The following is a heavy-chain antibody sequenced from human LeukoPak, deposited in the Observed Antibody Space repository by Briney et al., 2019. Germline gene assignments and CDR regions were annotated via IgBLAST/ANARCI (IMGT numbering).Heavy chain of an antibody. J-gene: IGHJ5*02. CDR3: ARLDSSSIENWFDP. CDR1: GGSISSSSYY. D-gene: IGHD3-22*01. V-gene: IGHV4-39*01. Sequence: SETLSLTCTVSGGSISSSSYYWGWIRQPPGKGLEWVGSLYYSGSTYYNPSLKSRVTISVDTSKNQFSLKLSSVTAADTAVYYCARLDSSSIENWFDPWGQGTLVTVSS. CDR2: LYYSGST.